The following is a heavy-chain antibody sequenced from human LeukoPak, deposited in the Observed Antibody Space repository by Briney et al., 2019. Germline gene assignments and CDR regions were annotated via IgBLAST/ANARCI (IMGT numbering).Heavy chain of an antibody. J-gene: IGHJ4*02. D-gene: IGHD6-19*01. CDR2: LSGSGDST. CDR3: TRITVVAGNTYLADY. V-gene: IGHV3-23*01. CDR1: GFTFRSYD. Sequence: PGGSLRLSCAASGFTFRSYDMSWVRQAPGKGLEWVSTLSGSGDSTYYADSVKGRFTISRDNANNSLYLQMNSLRAEDTAVYYCTRITVVAGNTYLADYWGQGTLVTVSS.